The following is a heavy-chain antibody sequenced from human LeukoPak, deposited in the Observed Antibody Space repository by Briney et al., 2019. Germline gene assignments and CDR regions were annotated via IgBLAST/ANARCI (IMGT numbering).Heavy chain of an antibody. D-gene: IGHD3-10*01. V-gene: IGHV3-74*03. CDR3: ARDYAGSPDY. CDR2: INGDGSTT. J-gene: IGHJ4*02. Sequence: GGSLRLSCTASGFTFSTYWINWVRQSPGKGLVWVALINGDGSTTTHADSVKGRFTISRGNAKNTAYLQMNSLRDEDTAVYFCARDYAGSPDYWGQGTLVTVSA. CDR1: GFTFSTYW.